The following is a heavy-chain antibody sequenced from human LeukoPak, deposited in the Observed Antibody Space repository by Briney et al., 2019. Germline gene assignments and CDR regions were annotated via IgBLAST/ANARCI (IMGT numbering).Heavy chain of an antibody. CDR1: GLTFRSYW. CDR2: IKQDGSEK. Sequence: PGGSLRLSCAAPGLTFRSYWMSWVRQAPGKGLEWVANIKQDGSEKYYVDSVKGRFTISRDNAENSLYLQMNSLRAEDTAVYYCARGRGLDYWGQGTLVTVSS. D-gene: IGHD3-16*01. J-gene: IGHJ4*02. CDR3: ARGRGLDY. V-gene: IGHV3-7*04.